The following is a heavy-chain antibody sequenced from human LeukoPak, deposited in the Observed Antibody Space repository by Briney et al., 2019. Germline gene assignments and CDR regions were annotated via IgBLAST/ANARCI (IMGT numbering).Heavy chain of an antibody. CDR3: ARDRGYGYGFFDY. CDR1: GFTVRSIY. D-gene: IGHD5-18*01. CDR2: FYSGGSS. V-gene: IGHV3-53*01. Sequence: GGSLGLSCAASGFTVRSIYMTWVRQAPGKGLEWVSSFYSGGSSYYADSVKGRFIISRDSSTDTLYLQMNSLRVEDTAVYFCARDRGYGYGFFDYWGLGTLVTVSS. J-gene: IGHJ4*02.